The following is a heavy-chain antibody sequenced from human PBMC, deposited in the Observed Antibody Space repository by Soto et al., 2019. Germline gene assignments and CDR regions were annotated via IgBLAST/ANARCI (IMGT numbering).Heavy chain of an antibody. CDR2: IYHSGTT. CDR3: ARRGGAGLDY. Sequence: KPSETLSLTCVVSGYSISSGYDWGWVRQPPGKGLEWIGCIYHSGTTYYNPSLNSRVTISVDTSKNHFSLKLSSVTAADTAVYYCARRGGAGLDYWGQGALVTVSS. D-gene: IGHD3-16*01. CDR1: GYSISSGYD. V-gene: IGHV4-38-2*01. J-gene: IGHJ4*01.